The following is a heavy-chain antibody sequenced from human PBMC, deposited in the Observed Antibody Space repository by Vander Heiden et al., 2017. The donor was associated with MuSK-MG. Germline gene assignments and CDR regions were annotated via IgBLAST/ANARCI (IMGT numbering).Heavy chain of an antibody. CDR2: ISSSSSNM. Sequence: EVQLVEPGGGLVQPGGSLRLSCAASGFTFSTSRMPWVRQSQGKGRERISYISSSSSNMFYADSVKGRFTISRDNAKNSLYLQMNSLRAEDTAVYYCAWSGNWGQGTLVTVSS. J-gene: IGHJ4*02. D-gene: IGHD3-10*01. CDR1: GFTFSTSR. CDR3: AWSGN. V-gene: IGHV3-48*04.